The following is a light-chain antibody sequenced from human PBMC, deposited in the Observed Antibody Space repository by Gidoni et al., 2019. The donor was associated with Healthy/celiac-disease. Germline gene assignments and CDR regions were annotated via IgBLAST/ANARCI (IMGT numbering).Light chain of an antibody. J-gene: IGKJ1*01. CDR2: AAS. CDR1: QSISSY. CDR3: QQSYSTPWT. Sequence: DIQMTQSPSSLSASVGDRVTSPCRASQSISSYLNWYQQKPGKAPKLLIYAASSLQSGVPSRFSGSGSGTDFTLTISSLQPEDFATYYCQQSYSTPWTFGQXTKVEIK. V-gene: IGKV1-39*01.